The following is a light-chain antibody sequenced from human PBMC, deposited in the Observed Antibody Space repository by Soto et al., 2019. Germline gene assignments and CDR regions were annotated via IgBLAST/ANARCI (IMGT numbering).Light chain of an antibody. CDR2: EVA. CDR1: SSDVGKYDL. J-gene: IGLJ1*01. CDR3: SSYAGDKYGGDNNVV. V-gene: IGLV2-8*01. Sequence: QSVLTQPPSASGSPGQSVTISCTGTSSDVGKYDLVFWYQQHPGRAPKLIIYEVAKRPSGVPARFSGSKSGNTASLTVSGLQSDGEADEYGSSYAGDKYGGDNNVVFGGGNKVTV.